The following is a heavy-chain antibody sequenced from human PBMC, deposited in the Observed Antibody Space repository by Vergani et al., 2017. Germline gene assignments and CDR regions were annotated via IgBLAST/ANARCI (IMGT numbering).Heavy chain of an antibody. D-gene: IGHD3-22*01. J-gene: IGHJ4*02. Sequence: EVQLVESGGGLVKPGGSLRLSCAVSGFTFCNAWVSGVRQAPGKGLEWVSAISGSGGSTFYADSVKGRFTISRDNSKNTLSLQMNSLTDEDTAIYYCAGPQGTSAYYYGGFDYWGQGILVTGSS. CDR2: ISGSGGST. CDR3: AGPQGTSAYYYGGFDY. CDR1: GFTFCNAW. V-gene: IGHV3-23*04.